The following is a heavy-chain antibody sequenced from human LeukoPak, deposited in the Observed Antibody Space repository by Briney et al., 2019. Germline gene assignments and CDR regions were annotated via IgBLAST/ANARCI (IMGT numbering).Heavy chain of an antibody. CDR1: GGSISSYY. CDR2: IYYSGST. J-gene: IGHJ4*02. D-gene: IGHD5-24*01. Sequence: PSETLSLTCTVSGGSISSYYWSWIRQPPGKGLEWIGHIYYSGSTNYNPSLKSRVTISVDTSKNQFSLKLSSVTAADTAVYYCARETMATMTDWGQGTLVTVSS. CDR3: ARETMATMTD. V-gene: IGHV4-59*01.